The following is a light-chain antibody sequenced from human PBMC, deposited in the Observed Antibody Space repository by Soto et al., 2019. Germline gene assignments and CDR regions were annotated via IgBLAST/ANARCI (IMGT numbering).Light chain of an antibody. J-gene: IGKJ1*01. CDR2: GTS. CDR3: QQYGSWT. V-gene: IGKV3-20*01. CDR1: QTISSSY. Sequence: EIVLTQSPGTLSVSPGERATLSCRASQTISSSYLAWYRQKPGQAPSLLIYGTSSRATGLPDRFSGSGSGTAFTLTISRLEPDDSAIYYCQQYGSWTFGQGTKVEIK.